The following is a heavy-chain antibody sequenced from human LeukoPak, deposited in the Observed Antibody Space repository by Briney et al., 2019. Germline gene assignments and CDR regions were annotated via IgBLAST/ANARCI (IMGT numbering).Heavy chain of an antibody. CDR1: GFTFSSYA. D-gene: IGHD3-22*01. CDR3: AKVETMIVVV. V-gene: IGHV3-23*01. J-gene: IGHJ4*02. Sequence: GGSLGLSCAASGFTFSSYAMSWVRQAPGKGLEWVSAISGSGGNTYYADSVKGRFTISRDNSKNTLYLQMNSLRAEDTAVYYCAKVETMIVVVWGQGTLVTVSS. CDR2: ISGSGGNT.